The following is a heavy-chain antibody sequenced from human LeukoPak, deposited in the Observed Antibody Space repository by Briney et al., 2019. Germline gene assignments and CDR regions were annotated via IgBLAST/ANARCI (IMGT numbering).Heavy chain of an antibody. Sequence: ASETLSLTCTVSGGSISSYYWSWIRQPPGKGLEWIGYIYYSGSTNYNPSLESRVTISVDTSKNQFSLKLSSVTAADTAVYHCARGSLSGSLAGRFDYWGQGTLVTVSS. CDR1: GGSISSYY. CDR2: IYYSGST. V-gene: IGHV4-59*01. CDR3: ARGSLSGSLAGRFDY. J-gene: IGHJ4*02. D-gene: IGHD6-19*01.